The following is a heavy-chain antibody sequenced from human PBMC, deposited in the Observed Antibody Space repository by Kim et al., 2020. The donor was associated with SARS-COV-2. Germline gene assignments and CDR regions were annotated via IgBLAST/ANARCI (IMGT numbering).Heavy chain of an antibody. D-gene: IGHD3-22*01. CDR1: GYTFTSYG. CDR3: VTGSYYDSSGYYPGYFDY. CDR2: ISAYNGNT. J-gene: IGHJ4*02. Sequence: ASVKVSCKASGYTFTSYGISWVRQAPGQGLEWMGWISAYNGNTNYAQKLQGRVTMTTDTSTSTAYMELRSLRSDDTAVYYCVTGSYYDSSGYYPGYFDYWGQGTLVTVSS. V-gene: IGHV1-18*01.